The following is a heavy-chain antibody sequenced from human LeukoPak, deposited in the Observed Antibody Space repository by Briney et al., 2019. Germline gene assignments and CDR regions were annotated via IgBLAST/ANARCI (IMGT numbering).Heavy chain of an antibody. J-gene: IGHJ4*02. CDR2: ISAYNGNT. D-gene: IGHD3-3*01. CDR1: GYTFTSYG. Sequence: ASVKVSCKASGYTFTSYGISWVRQAPGQGLEWMGWISAYNGNTNYAQKLQGRVTMTTDTSTSTAYMELRSLRSDDTAVYYCARVGTYYDFRSGYFDYWGQGTLVTVSS. CDR3: ARVGTYYDFRSGYFDY. V-gene: IGHV1-18*01.